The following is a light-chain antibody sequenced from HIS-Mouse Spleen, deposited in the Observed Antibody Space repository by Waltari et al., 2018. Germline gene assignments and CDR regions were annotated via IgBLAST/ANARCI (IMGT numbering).Light chain of an antibody. Sequence: QSALTQPASVSGSPGQSITLSCPGTRSDVGSYTLVSWYQQHPGKAPKPMIYEGSKRPSGVSNRFSGSKSGNTASLTISGLQAEDEADYYCCSYAGSSTWVFGGGTKLTVL. CDR3: CSYAGSSTWV. J-gene: IGLJ3*02. V-gene: IGLV2-23*01. CDR1: RSDVGSYTL. CDR2: EGS.